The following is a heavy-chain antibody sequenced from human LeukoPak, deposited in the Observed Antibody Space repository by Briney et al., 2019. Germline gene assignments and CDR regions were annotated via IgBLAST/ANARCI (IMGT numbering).Heavy chain of an antibody. CDR2: ISSSSSTI. Sequence: PGGSLRLSCAASGFTFSSYSMNWVRQAPGKGLEWVSYISSSSSTIYYADSVKGRFTISRDNAKNSLYLQMNSLRAEDTAVYYCARDHYDSSGYYRPLDYWGQGTLVTVSS. CDR3: ARDHYDSSGYYRPLDY. CDR1: GFTFSSYS. D-gene: IGHD3-22*01. J-gene: IGHJ4*02. V-gene: IGHV3-48*01.